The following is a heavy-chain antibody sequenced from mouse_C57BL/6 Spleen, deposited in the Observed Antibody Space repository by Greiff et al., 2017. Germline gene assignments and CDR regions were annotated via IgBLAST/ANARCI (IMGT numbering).Heavy chain of an antibody. CDR1: GYTFTSYW. V-gene: IGHV1-55*01. CDR2: IYPGSGST. J-gene: IGHJ4*01. D-gene: IGHD2-1*01. Sequence: QVQLQQPGAELVKPGASVKMSCKASGYTFTSYWITWVKQRPGQGLEWIGDIYPGSGSTNYNEKFKSKATLTVDTSSRTAYMQLSSLTSEDSAVYSCARRYVNLYAMDYWGQGTSVTVSS. CDR3: ARRYVNLYAMDY.